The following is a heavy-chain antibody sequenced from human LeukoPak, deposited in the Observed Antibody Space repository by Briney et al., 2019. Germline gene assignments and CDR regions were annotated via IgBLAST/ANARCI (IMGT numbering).Heavy chain of an antibody. CDR2: FDPEDGET. V-gene: IGHV1-24*01. Sequence: ASVKVSCKVSGYTLTELSMHWVRQAPGKGLEWMRGFDPEDGETIYAQKFQGRVTMTEDTSTDTAYMELSSLRSEDTAVYYCATQMGATVTTGEYDYWGQGTLVTVSS. D-gene: IGHD4-17*01. CDR3: ATQMGATVTTGEYDY. CDR1: GYTLTELS. J-gene: IGHJ4*02.